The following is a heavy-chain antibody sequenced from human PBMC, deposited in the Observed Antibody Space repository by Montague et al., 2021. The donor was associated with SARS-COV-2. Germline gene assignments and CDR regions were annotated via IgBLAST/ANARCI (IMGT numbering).Heavy chain of an antibody. CDR1: GDSVSRNDIA. Sequence: CAISGDSVSRNDIAWNWFRQPPSGGLEWLGRTFYRSEWNYHYADSVKSRITIDPDTSKNQVSLQLRSVTPEDTAVYFCAGVRHLGRGMDVWGQGTTVTVSS. D-gene: IGHD7-27*01. CDR3: AGVRHLGRGMDV. V-gene: IGHV6-1*01. J-gene: IGHJ6*02. CDR2: TFYRSEWNY.